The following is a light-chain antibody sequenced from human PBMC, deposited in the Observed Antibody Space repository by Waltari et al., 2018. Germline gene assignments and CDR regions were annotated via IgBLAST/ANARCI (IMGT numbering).Light chain of an antibody. CDR1: YAFTNS. J-gene: IGKJ1*01. CDR3: QQYWSIPWT. CDR2: DAS. V-gene: IGKV1-NL1*01. Sequence: DIQMTQSPSSLSASIGDRVTITCRASYAFTNSLAWYQQKPGKAPKLLLYDASKLESEVPTRFSGSRSGTDYTLTISSLQPEDFATYYCQQYWSIPWTFGQGTKVEI.